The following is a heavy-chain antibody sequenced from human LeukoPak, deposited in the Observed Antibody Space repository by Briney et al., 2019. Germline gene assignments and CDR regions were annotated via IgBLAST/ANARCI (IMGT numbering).Heavy chain of an antibody. CDR2: FDPEDGET. V-gene: IGHV1-24*01. J-gene: IGHJ4*02. D-gene: IGHD3-9*01. CDR3: ATKILTGYSYYFDY. CDR1: GYTLTEFS. Sequence: ASVKVSCKVSGYTLTEFSMHWVRQTPGKGLEWTGGFDPEDGETIYAQKFQGRVTMTEDTSTDTAYMELSSLRSEDTAVYYCATKILTGYSYYFDYWGQGTLVTVSS.